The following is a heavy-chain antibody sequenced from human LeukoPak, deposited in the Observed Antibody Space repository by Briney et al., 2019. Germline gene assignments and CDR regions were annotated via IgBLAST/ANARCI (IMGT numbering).Heavy chain of an antibody. CDR3: ATYYYDSSGYSYYFDY. V-gene: IGHV1-18*01. CDR1: SYTFTSYG. CDR2: ISAYNGNT. Sequence: RWASVKVSCKASSYTFTSYGISWVRQAPGQGLEWMGWISAYNGNTNYAQKLQGRVTMTTDTSTSTAYMELRSLRSDDTAVYYCATYYYDSSGYSYYFDYWGQGTLVTVSS. D-gene: IGHD3-22*01. J-gene: IGHJ4*02.